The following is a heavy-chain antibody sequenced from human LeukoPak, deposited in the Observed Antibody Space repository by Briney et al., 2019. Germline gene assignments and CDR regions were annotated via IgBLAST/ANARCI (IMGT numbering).Heavy chain of an antibody. CDR1: GGSISSGSYY. Sequence: SQTLSLTCTVSGGSISSGSYYWSWIRQPAGKGLEWIGHIYTSGSTNYNPSLKSRVTISVDTSKNQFSLKLSSVTAADTAVYYCATTSGYYHYWYFDLWGRGTLVTVSS. D-gene: IGHD3-22*01. J-gene: IGHJ2*01. V-gene: IGHV4-61*09. CDR3: ATTSGYYHYWYFDL. CDR2: IYTSGST.